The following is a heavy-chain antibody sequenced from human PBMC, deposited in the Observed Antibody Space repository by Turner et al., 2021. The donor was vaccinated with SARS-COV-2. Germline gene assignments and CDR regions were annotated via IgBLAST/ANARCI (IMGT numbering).Heavy chain of an antibody. CDR3: AKGGSVDV. CDR1: GFVFSSLS. Sequence: EVQVVVSSGGLVPPSVSLRLSCTASGFVFSSLSMTWFRQAPGKGLEWASLVSPDGGITYYADSVKGRFTISRDNSKNTVYLKMNSMRAEDTAIYYCAKGGSVDVWGQGTTVTVSS. CDR2: VSPDGGIT. D-gene: IGHD5-12*01. V-gene: IGHV3-23*04. J-gene: IGHJ6*02.